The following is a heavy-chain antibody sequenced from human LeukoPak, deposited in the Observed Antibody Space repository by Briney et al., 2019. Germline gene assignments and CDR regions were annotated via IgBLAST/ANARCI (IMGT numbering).Heavy chain of an antibody. J-gene: IGHJ5*02. V-gene: IGHV3-21*01. CDR3: ARDSRHHRFLYWDWFDP. D-gene: IGHD1-26*01. CDR1: GFTFSDYS. CDR2: ISSRSIYI. Sequence: PGGSLRLSCAASGFTFSDYSMNWVRQAPGEGLEWVSSISSRSIYIHYADSVKGRSTISRDNVKNSLFLQMNSLRAEDTAVYYCARDSRHHRFLYWDWFDPWGQETLVTVSS.